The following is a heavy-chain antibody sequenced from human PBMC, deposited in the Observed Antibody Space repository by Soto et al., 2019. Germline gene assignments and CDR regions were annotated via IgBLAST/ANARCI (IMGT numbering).Heavy chain of an antibody. V-gene: IGHV4-61*08. CDR2: IYYSGST. J-gene: IGHJ4*02. CDR1: GASITGGGYY. D-gene: IGHD2-2*01. CDR3: ARGPLGYCISTSCYPYFDY. Sequence: SETLSLTCTVSGASITGGGYYWSWIRHHPEKGLQWIGYIYYSGSTNYNPSLKSRVTIPVDTSKNQFSLKLSSVTAADTAVYYCARGPLGYCISTSCYPYFDYWGQGTLVTVSS.